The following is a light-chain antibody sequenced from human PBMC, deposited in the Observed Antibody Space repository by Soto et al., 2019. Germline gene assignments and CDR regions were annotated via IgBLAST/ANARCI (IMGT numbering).Light chain of an antibody. Sequence: QSVLTQPPSVSAGPGQKVTISCSGSSSNIGNNYVSWYQQLPGTAPNLLIYENNKRPSGIPDRFSGSKSGTSATLGISGLQTGDEANYYCGTWDYSLSAVVFGGGTKLTVL. CDR2: ENN. J-gene: IGLJ2*01. CDR3: GTWDYSLSAVV. V-gene: IGLV1-51*02. CDR1: SSNIGNNY.